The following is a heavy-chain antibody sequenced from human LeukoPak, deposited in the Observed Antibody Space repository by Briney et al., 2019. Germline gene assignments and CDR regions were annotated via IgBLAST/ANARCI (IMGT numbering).Heavy chain of an antibody. J-gene: IGHJ4*02. CDR1: GFTFSSYA. V-gene: IGHV3-23*01. CDR2: ISGSGGST. D-gene: IGHD3-16*02. CDR3: AKDSEYDYVWGSYRYSPFDY. Sequence: GGSLRLSCAASGFTFSSYAMSWVRQAPGKGLEWVSAISGSGGSTYYADSVKGRFTISRDNSKNTLYLQMNSLRAEDTAVYYCAKDSEYDYVWGSYRYSPFDYWGQGTLVTVSS.